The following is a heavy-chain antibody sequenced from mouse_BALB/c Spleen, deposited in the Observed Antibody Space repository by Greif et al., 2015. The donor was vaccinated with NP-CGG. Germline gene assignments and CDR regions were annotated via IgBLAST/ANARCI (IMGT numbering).Heavy chain of an antibody. CDR2: SRNKANDYTT. CDR3: ARDYYGSSYWYFDV. CDR1: GFTFSDFY. D-gene: IGHD1-1*01. V-gene: IGHV7-1*02. J-gene: IGHJ1*01. Sequence: EVQRVESGGGLVQPGGSLRLSCATSGFTFSDFYMEWVRQPPGKRLEWIAASRNKANDYTTEYSASVKGRFIVSRDTSQSILYLQMNALRAEDTAIYYCARDYYGSSYWYFDVWGPGTTVTVSS.